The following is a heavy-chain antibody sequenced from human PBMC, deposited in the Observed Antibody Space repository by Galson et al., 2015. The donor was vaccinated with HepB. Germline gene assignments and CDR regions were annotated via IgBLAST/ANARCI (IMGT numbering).Heavy chain of an antibody. V-gene: IGHV1-69*02. Sequence: SVKVSCKASGGTFSSYTISWVRQAPGQGLEWMGRIIPILGIANYAQKFQGRATITADKSTSTAYMELSSLRSEDTAVYYCWPWGYDSSGYYFRGGQGTLVTVSS. D-gene: IGHD3-22*01. CDR1: GGTFSSYT. J-gene: IGHJ4*02. CDR3: WPWGYDSSGYYFR. CDR2: IIPILGIA.